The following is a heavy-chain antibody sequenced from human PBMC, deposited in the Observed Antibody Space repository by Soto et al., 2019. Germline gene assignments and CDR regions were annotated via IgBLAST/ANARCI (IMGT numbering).Heavy chain of an antibody. CDR3: ARDSLYGSSTSCYGGGWFDP. D-gene: IGHD2-2*01. CDR1: GYTFTGYY. V-gene: IGHV1-2*04. CDR2: INPNSGGT. J-gene: IGHJ5*02. Sequence: ASVKVSCKASGYTFTGYYMHWVRQAPGQGLEWMGWINPNSGGTNYAQKFQGWVTMTRDTSISTAYMELSRLRSDDTAVYYCARDSLYGSSTSCYGGGWFDPWGQGTLVTVSS.